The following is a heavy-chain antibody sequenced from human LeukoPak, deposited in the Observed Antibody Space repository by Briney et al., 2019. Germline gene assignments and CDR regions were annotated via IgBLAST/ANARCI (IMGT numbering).Heavy chain of an antibody. CDR2: IYHSGST. CDR1: GGSISSSNW. V-gene: IGHV4-4*02. Sequence: SSETLSLTCAVSGGSISSSNWWSWVRQPPGKGLEWIGEIYHSGSTNYNPSLKSRVTISVDKSKNQFSLKLSSVTAADTAVYYCARDTAFGVAGCYYYGMDVWGQGTTVTVSS. CDR3: ARDTAFGVAGCYYYGMDV. J-gene: IGHJ6*02. D-gene: IGHD3-3*01.